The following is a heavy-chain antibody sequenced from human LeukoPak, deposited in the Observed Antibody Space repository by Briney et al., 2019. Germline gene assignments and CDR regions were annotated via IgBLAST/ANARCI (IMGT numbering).Heavy chain of an antibody. CDR3: ARRLSLRFDAFAV. J-gene: IGHJ3*01. CDR1: GFTFSSYS. D-gene: IGHD3-3*01. V-gene: IGHV3-21*04. Sequence: PGGSLRHSCAASGFTFSSYSMNWVRQAPGKGLEWVSSISSSSSYIYYADSVKGRFTISRDNAKNSLYLQMNSLRGDDTALYFCARRLSLRFDAFAVWGPGTVVTVSS. CDR2: ISSSSSYI.